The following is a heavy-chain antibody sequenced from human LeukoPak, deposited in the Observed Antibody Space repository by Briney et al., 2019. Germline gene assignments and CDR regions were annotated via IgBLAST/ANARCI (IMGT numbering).Heavy chain of an antibody. J-gene: IGHJ5*02. V-gene: IGHV4-34*01. D-gene: IGHD3-10*01. CDR3: AGGPRESYYNWFDP. CDR1: GGSFSGYL. CDR2: INHSGSA. Sequence: PSETLSLTCGVYGGSFSGYLWNWIRQPPGKDLEWLGEINHSGSANYHPSLKSRVTISVDTSKNQVSLSLSSVTAADTAVYYCAGGPRESYYNWFDPRGQGTLVTVSS.